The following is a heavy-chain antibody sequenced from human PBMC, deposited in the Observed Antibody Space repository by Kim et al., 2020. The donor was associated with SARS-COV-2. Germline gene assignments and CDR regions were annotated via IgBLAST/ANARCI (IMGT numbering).Heavy chain of an antibody. CDR2: INPNSGGT. CDR3: ARDPGRVVVVAAVFDY. D-gene: IGHD2-15*01. Sequence: ASVKVSCKASGYTFTGYYMHWVRQAPGQGLEWMGWINPNSGGTNYAQKFQGRVTMTRDTSISTAYMELSRLRSDDTAVYYCARDPGRVVVVAAVFDYWGQGTLVTVSS. V-gene: IGHV1-2*02. CDR1: GYTFTGYY. J-gene: IGHJ4*02.